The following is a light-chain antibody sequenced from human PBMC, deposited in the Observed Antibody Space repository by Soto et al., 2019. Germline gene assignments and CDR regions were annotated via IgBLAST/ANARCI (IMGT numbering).Light chain of an antibody. CDR2: AAS. CDR3: QQSYSTPRT. Sequence: DIQMTQSPSSLSASVGDRVTITCRASQSISSYLTWYQQKPGKAPKLLIYAASSLQSWVPSRFSGSGSGTDFTLTISSLQPEDFATYYCQQSYSTPRTFGQGTKVEIK. J-gene: IGKJ1*01. CDR1: QSISSY. V-gene: IGKV1-39*01.